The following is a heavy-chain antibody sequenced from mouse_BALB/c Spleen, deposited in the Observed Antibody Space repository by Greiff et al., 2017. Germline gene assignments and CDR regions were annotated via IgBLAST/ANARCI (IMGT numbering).Heavy chain of an antibody. CDR1: GDSITSGY. D-gene: IGHD1-1*01. Sequence: EVPLPASGPSLVTPSQTLSIPCSVTGDSITSGYWHWIRKFSGNKLEYMGYISYSGCTYYNPSLKSRISITRDTSKNQYYLQLNSVTTEDTATYYCARLATVVATRYFDVWGAGTTVTVSS. CDR2: ISYSGCT. V-gene: IGHV3-8*02. J-gene: IGHJ1*01. CDR3: ARLATVVATRYFDV.